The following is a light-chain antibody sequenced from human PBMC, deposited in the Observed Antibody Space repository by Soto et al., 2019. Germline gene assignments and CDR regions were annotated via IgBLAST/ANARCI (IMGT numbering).Light chain of an antibody. Sequence: QAVVTQEPSLTVSPGGTVTLTCGSSAGAVTSGHYPYWFQQKPGQAPRTLIFDAENRHSWTPARFSGSLLGGQAALTLSGAQPEDEADYYCLLSYSGIMIFGGGTQLTVL. CDR1: AGAVTSGHY. J-gene: IGLJ2*01. CDR3: LLSYSGIMI. CDR2: DAE. V-gene: IGLV7-46*01.